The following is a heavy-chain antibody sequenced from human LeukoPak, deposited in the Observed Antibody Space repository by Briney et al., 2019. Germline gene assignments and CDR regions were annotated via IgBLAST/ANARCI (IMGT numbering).Heavy chain of an antibody. CDR1: GYTFSSSG. CDR2: ISAYNGNT. V-gene: IGHV1-18*01. Sequence: ASVKVSCKASGYTFSSSGISWVRQAPGQGLEWMGWISAYNGNTNYAQKLQGRVTMTTDTSTSTAYMELSSLRSEDTAVYYCARAAITMVRGVILPCGFMDVWGKGTTVTISS. CDR3: ARAAITMVRGVILPCGFMDV. J-gene: IGHJ6*03. D-gene: IGHD3-10*01.